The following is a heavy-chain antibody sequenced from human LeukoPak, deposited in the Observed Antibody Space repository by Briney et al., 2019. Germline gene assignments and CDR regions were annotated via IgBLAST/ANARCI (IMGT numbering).Heavy chain of an antibody. J-gene: IGHJ4*02. Sequence: SETLSLTCTVSGGSISSSSYYWGWIRQPPGKGLEWIGSIYYSGSTYYNPSLKSRVTISVDTSKNQFSLKLSSVTAADTAVYYCARATALDYWGQGTLVTVSS. V-gene: IGHV4-39*07. CDR3: ARATALDY. CDR2: IYYSGST. CDR1: GGSISSSSYY. D-gene: IGHD5-18*01.